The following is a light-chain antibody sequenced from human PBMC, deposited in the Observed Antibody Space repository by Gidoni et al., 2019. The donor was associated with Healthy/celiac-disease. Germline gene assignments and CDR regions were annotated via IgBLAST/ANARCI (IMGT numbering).Light chain of an antibody. CDR3: SSYSSSSPSFV. CDR2: DVS. V-gene: IGLV2-14*03. CDR1: SSDVGTYNF. Sequence: QSALTQPDSVSGSPGQSITISCTGTSSDVGTYNFVSWSQHHPGKTPKLMISDVSNRPSGVSNRFSGSKYGNTASLPVSGLQAEDEADYYCSSYSSSSPSFVFGTGTKVTVL. J-gene: IGLJ1*01.